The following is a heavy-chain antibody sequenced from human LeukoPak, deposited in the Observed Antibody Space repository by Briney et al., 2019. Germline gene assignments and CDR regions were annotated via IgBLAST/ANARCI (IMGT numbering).Heavy chain of an antibody. CDR1: GFTFSSYS. Sequence: PGGSLRLSCAASGFTFSSYSMNWVRQAPGKGLEWVSSISSSSSYIYYADSVKGRFTISRDNAKNSLYLQMNSLRAEDTAVYYCARDGASGWYGGTFDYWGQGTLVTVSS. CDR2: ISSSSSYI. V-gene: IGHV3-21*01. J-gene: IGHJ4*02. CDR3: ARDGASGWYGGTFDY. D-gene: IGHD6-19*01.